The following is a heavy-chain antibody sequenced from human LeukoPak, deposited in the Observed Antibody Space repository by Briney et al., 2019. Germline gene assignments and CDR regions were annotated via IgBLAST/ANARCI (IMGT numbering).Heavy chain of an antibody. J-gene: IGHJ4*02. CDR2: ISWNSGSI. V-gene: IGHV3-9*03. CDR3: AKGGYSYGDLEGYFDY. CDR1: GFTFDDYA. D-gene: IGHD5-18*01. Sequence: LPGGSLRLSCAASGFTFDDYAMHWVRQAPGKGLEWVSGISWNSGSIGYADSVKGRFTISRDNAKNSLYLQMNSLRAEDMALYYCAKGGYSYGDLEGYFDYWGQGTLVTVSS.